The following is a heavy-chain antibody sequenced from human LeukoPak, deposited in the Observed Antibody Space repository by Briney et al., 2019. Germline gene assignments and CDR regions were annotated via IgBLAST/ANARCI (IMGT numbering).Heavy chain of an antibody. Sequence: GGSLRLSCAASGFMFNSYVMSWVRQAPGKRLEWVANIKQDGSEKYYVDSVKGRFTISRDNAQNSLYLHMNSLRAEDTAVYYCARDKIVGATKNDYWGQGILVTVSS. D-gene: IGHD1-26*01. CDR3: ARDKIVGATKNDY. CDR1: GFMFNSYV. CDR2: IKQDGSEK. V-gene: IGHV3-7*03. J-gene: IGHJ4*02.